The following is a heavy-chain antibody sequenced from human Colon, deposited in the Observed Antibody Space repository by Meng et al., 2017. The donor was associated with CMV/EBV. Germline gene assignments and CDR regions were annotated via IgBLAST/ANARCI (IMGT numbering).Heavy chain of an antibody. D-gene: IGHD2/OR15-2a*01. J-gene: IGHJ4*02. CDR2: IQTRRDST. V-gene: IGHV3-21*01. CDR1: GFTFSTYS. CDR3: ARGRLEGYYSGPGY. Sequence: GVLKISCAASGFTFSTYSMNWLRQTPGKGLELVAAIQTRRDSTIYSDTVKGRFTISRDNAKNSLSLQMNSLRDEDTAVYYCARGRLEGYYSGPGYWGQGTLVTAPQ.